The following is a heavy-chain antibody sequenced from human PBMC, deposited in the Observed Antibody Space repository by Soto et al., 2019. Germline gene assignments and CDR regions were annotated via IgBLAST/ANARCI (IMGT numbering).Heavy chain of an antibody. CDR3: ARFYGSGSYPTRYYYYYGMDV. CDR2: VNHSGST. V-gene: IGHV4-34*01. Sequence: SETLSLTCAVYGGSFSGYYWSWIRQPPGKGLEWIGEVNHSGSTNYNPSLKSRVTISVDTSKNQFSLKLSPVTAADTAVYYCARFYGSGSYPTRYYYYYGMDVWGQGTTVTVSS. J-gene: IGHJ6*02. CDR1: GGSFSGYY. D-gene: IGHD3-10*01.